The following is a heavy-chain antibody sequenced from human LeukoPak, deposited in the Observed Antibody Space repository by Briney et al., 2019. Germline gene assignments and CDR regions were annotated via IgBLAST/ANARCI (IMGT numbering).Heavy chain of an antibody. CDR2: IRSKAYGETA. J-gene: IGHJ4*02. Sequence: GGSLRLSCTASGFTFGDYAMSWIRQAPGKGLEWVGFIRSKAYGETADYAASVKGRFTISRDDSKAVAYLQMNSLKTEDTAVYHCTRDRGAYNLYDYWGQGTLVTVSS. CDR1: GFTFGDYA. V-gene: IGHV3-49*03. CDR3: TRDRGAYNLYDY. D-gene: IGHD1-1*01.